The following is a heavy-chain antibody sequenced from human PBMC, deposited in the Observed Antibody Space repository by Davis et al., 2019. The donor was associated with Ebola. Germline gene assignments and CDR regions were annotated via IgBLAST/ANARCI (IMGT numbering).Heavy chain of an antibody. V-gene: IGHV3-48*04. J-gene: IGHJ4*02. CDR1: GFTFSSYS. D-gene: IGHD4-11*01. Sequence: PGGSLRLSCAASGFTFSSYSMNWVRQAPGKGLEWVSYISSSSTIYYADSVKGRFTISRDNSKNTLYLQMNSLRPEDTAVYYCARDSDDYSFDYWGQGTLVTVSS. CDR3: ARDSDDYSFDY. CDR2: ISSSSTI.